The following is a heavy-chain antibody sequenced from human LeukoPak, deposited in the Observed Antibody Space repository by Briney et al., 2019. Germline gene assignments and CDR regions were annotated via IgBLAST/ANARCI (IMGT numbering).Heavy chain of an antibody. CDR1: GYIFSDYA. CDR2: INAGNGKT. Sequence: ASVKVSCKASGYIFSDYAIQWVRQAPGQGLEWMGWINAGNGKTKYSQKFQGRVTITRDTSASTAYMELSGLRSEDTAVYYCARARWTSTVTTYYLDYWSQGTLVTVSS. CDR3: ARARWTSTVTTYYLDY. D-gene: IGHD4-17*01. J-gene: IGHJ4*02. V-gene: IGHV1-3*01.